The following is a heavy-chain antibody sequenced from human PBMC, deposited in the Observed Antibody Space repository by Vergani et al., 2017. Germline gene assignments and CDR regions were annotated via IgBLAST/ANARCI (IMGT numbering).Heavy chain of an antibody. D-gene: IGHD4-11*01. CDR3: AKDLSYSTAWPLFDA. Sequence: QVQLVESGGGVVQPGRSLTLSCVASGFSFRGHGMHWVRQAPGKGLEWVAMISYDGDRRDYGDFAKGRFTISRDSSKTVNLQMNSLRVEDTAMYFCAKDLSYSTAWPLFDARGQGTLVTVSS. CDR2: ISYDGDRR. J-gene: IGHJ4*02. V-gene: IGHV3-30*18. CDR1: GFSFRGHG.